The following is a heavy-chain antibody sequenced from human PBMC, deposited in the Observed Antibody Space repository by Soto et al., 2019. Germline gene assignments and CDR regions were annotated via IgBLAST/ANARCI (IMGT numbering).Heavy chain of an antibody. CDR3: ARDAPRHSTYAFDI. V-gene: IGHV1-18*01. CDR1: GYTFTNFG. CDR2: ISAYNANT. D-gene: IGHD1-26*01. Sequence: EASVKVSCKASGYTFTNFGITWVRQAPGQGLEWMGWISAYNANTNYTQKLQGRVTMTTDTSTSTAYMELRSLRSDDTAVYYCARDAPRHSTYAFDIWGQGTMVTVS. J-gene: IGHJ3*02.